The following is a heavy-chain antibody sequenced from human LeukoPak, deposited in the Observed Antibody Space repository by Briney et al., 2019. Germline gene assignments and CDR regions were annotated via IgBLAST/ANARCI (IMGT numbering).Heavy chain of an antibody. Sequence: GGSLRLSCEASGFSVTNNYMSWFRLAPGKGLEWVSVLYTGGIRYYAGFVRGRFTISRDDSKNTLYLQMNNLRAEDTAIHYCTKMFTKDNWYGGPDYWGQGTLVTVSS. D-gene: IGHD2-8*01. CDR2: LYTGGIR. V-gene: IGHV3-53*01. CDR1: GFSVTNNY. CDR3: TKMFTKDNWYGGPDY. J-gene: IGHJ4*02.